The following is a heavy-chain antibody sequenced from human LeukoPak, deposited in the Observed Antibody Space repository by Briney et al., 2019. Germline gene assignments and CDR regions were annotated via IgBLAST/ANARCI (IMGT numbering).Heavy chain of an antibody. CDR3: ARDFPTARLVIKRFMDV. Sequence: GGSLRLSCAASGFXFSDYYISWIRQAPGKGLEWVSYISSSSSYTNYADSVKGRFTISRDNAKNSLYLQMNSLRAEDTAVYYCARDFPTARLVIKRFMDVWGQGTTVTVSS. CDR2: ISSSSSYT. J-gene: IGHJ6*02. V-gene: IGHV3-11*05. CDR1: GFXFSDYY. D-gene: IGHD3-9*01.